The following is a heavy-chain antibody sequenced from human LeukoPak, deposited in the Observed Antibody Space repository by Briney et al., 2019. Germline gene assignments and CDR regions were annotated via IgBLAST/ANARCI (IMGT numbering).Heavy chain of an antibody. Sequence: GGSLRLSCAASGFTFSSYGMTWVRQAPGRGLEWVASIRPSGDNTYYAGSVKGRFTISRDNSKNTLYLQMNSLRAEDTAVYYCAKDRYYSSTKSTSLDYWGQGTLVTVSS. CDR3: AKDRYYSSTKSTSLDY. CDR1: GFTFSSYG. J-gene: IGHJ4*02. V-gene: IGHV3-23*01. CDR2: IRPSGDNT. D-gene: IGHD1-26*01.